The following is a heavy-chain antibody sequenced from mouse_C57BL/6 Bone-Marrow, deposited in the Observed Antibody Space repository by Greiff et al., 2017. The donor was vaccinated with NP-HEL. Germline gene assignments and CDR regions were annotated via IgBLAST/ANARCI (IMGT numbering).Heavy chain of an antibody. CDR2: IYPGGGYT. D-gene: IGHD2-5*01. CDR3: ARGYSNYVGYAMDY. J-gene: IGHJ4*01. CDR1: GYTFTNYW. V-gene: IGHV1-63*01. Sequence: QVQLQQSGAELVRPGTSVKMSCKASGYTFTNYWIGWAKQRPGHGLEWIGDIYPGGGYTNYNEKFKGKATLTADTSSSTAYMQFSSLTSEDSAIYDCARGYSNYVGYAMDYWGQGTSVTVSS.